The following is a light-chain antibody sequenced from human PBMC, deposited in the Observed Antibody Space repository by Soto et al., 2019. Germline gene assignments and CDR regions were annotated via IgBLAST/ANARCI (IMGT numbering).Light chain of an antibody. CDR2: DAS. CDR3: QQYHSYSVT. CDR1: QGIRKD. V-gene: IGKV1-6*01. J-gene: IGKJ5*01. Sequence: AIQMNQSPSSLSASVGDRVTITCRASQGIRKDLGWYQQKPGKAPQLLIYDASSLDTGVPSRFSGSGSGTEFTLTVSSLQPDDFATYYCQQYHSYSVTFGQGTRLEIK.